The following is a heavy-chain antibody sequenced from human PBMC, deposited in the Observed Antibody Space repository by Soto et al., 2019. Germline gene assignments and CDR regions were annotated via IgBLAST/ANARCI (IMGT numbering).Heavy chain of an antibody. CDR1: GGSITSANW. CDR2: IHDSGCT. D-gene: IGHD1-7*01. Sequence: SETLSLTCAVSGGSITSANWWSWVRQPPGKGLEWIGKIHDSGCTNNNPSLKSRVTISVDKSKNQVSLRLTSVTAADTALYYCARESGENWTYEAHWGQGTLVTVSS. V-gene: IGHV4-4*02. J-gene: IGHJ1*01. CDR3: ARESGENWTYEAH.